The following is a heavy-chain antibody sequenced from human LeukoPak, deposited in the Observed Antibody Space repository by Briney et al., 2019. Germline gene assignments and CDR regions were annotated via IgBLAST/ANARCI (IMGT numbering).Heavy chain of an antibody. CDR1: GFTFSSYA. CDR2: ISDSGGNT. Sequence: GGSLRLSCATSGFTFSSYAMTWVRRAPGKGLEWVSVISDSGGNTYYADSVKGRFTISRDNSKNTLYLQMNSLRAEDTAVYYCAKRAFCSSASCFYFDLWGRGTLVTVSS. CDR3: AKRAFCSSASCFYFDL. J-gene: IGHJ4*02. V-gene: IGHV3-23*01. D-gene: IGHD2-2*01.